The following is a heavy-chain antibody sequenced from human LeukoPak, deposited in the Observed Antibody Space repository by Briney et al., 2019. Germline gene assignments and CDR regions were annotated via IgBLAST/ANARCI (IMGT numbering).Heavy chain of an antibody. D-gene: IGHD3-22*01. Sequence: PGGSLRLSCAASGFTFSSYEMNWVRQAPGKELEWMANIKQDGSEKYYVDSVRGRFTISRDNAKNSVYLQMNSLRPEDTAVYYCARDSGYYVLDYWGQGTLVTVSS. CDR2: IKQDGSEK. CDR1: GFTFSSYE. CDR3: ARDSGYYVLDY. V-gene: IGHV3-7*05. J-gene: IGHJ4*02.